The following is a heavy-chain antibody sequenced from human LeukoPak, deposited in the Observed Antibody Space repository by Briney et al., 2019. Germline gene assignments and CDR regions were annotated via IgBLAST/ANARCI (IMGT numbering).Heavy chain of an antibody. J-gene: IGHJ3*02. CDR3: ARESDTTMFTDAFDI. Sequence: GGSLRLFCAASGFTFSNYEMNWVRQAPGKGLEWVSYIGGSGSTTHYADSVKGRFTISRDNAKNSLYLQMNSLRAEDTALYYCARESDTTMFTDAFDIWGQGTMVTVSS. D-gene: IGHD5-18*01. CDR1: GFTFSNYE. CDR2: IGGSGSTT. V-gene: IGHV3-48*03.